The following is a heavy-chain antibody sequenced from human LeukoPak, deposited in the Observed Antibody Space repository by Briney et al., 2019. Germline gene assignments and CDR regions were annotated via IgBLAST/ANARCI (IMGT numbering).Heavy chain of an antibody. CDR1: GGSVGSSPYY. Sequence: SPSETLSLTCTVSGGSVGSSPYYWAWVRQPPGRELDWIGSVSYSGRPSYTPSLESRVTISVDTSKNQFFLKFNSVTAADTAVYYCARVGDYSSSWYDLLYFDSWGPGTLVTVSS. CDR3: ARVGDYSSSWYDLLYFDS. CDR2: VSYSGRP. V-gene: IGHV4-39*07. J-gene: IGHJ4*02. D-gene: IGHD6-13*01.